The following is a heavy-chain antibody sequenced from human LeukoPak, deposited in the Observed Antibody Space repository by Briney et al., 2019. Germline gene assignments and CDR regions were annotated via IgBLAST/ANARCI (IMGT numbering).Heavy chain of an antibody. D-gene: IGHD3-3*01. Sequence: SETLSLTCAVYGGSFSGYYWSWIRQPPGKGLEWIGEINHSGSTNYNPSLKSRVTISVDTSKNQFSLKLSSVTAADTAVYYCARDSRVLRFLEWSPAYYYYGMDVWGQGTTVTVSS. CDR2: INHSGST. V-gene: IGHV4-34*01. CDR3: ARDSRVLRFLEWSPAYYYYGMDV. J-gene: IGHJ6*02. CDR1: GGSFSGYY.